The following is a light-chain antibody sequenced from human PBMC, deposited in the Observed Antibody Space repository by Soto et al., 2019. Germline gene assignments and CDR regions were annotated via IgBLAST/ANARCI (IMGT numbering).Light chain of an antibody. CDR1: QGISSY. V-gene: IGKV1-8*01. Sequence: AIRMTQSPSSFSASTGDRVAITCRASQGISSYLAWYQQKPGKAPKLLIYAASRLESGVPSRFSGSRSGTDFTLTISSLQPEDFAVYYCQQYNNWWTFGQGTKVDI. CDR2: AAS. J-gene: IGKJ1*01. CDR3: QQYNNWWT.